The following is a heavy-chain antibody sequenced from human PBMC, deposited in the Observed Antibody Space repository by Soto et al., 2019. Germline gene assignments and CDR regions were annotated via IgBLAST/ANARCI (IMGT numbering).Heavy chain of an antibody. D-gene: IGHD6-6*01. CDR1: SGSLWGYY. CDR2: ISQSGNT. Sequence: SDTLSLTCSIYSGSLWGYYWSWIRQPPGKELEWIGEISQSGNTNYSPSLKSRVSISIDTSKKQFSLNLASVSAADTAVYYCARAPKVSGSSQTRPDFWGQGTLVTVSS. V-gene: IGHV4-34*01. CDR3: ARAPKVSGSSQTRPDF. J-gene: IGHJ4*02.